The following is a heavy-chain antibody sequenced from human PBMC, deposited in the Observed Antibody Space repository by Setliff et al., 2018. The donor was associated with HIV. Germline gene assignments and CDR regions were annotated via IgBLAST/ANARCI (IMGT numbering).Heavy chain of an antibody. J-gene: IGHJ4*02. V-gene: IGHV1-69-2*01. CDR3: AKGTYYYDSSGSDY. CDR2: VDPEDGET. CDR1: GYTFTDYY. D-gene: IGHD3-22*01. Sequence: ASVKVSCKASGYTFTDYYMHWVRQAPGKGLEWMGRVDPEDGETIYAEKFQGRVTITADTSTDIAYMELSSLRSEDTAVYYCAKGTYYYDSSGSDYWGQGTLVTVSS.